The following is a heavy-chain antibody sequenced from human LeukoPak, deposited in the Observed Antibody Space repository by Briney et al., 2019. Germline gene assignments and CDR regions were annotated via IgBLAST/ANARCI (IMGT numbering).Heavy chain of an antibody. CDR1: GYTFTSYG. CDR2: ISAYNGNT. V-gene: IGHV1-18*01. CDR3: ARVIAYYYDSSGYYYHNAFDI. Sequence: ASVKVSCKASGYTFTSYGISWVRQAPGQGLEWMGWISAYNGNTNYAQKLQGRVTMTTDTSTSTAYMELRSLRSDDTAMYYCARVIAYYYDSSGYYYHNAFDIWGQGTMVTVSS. J-gene: IGHJ3*02. D-gene: IGHD3-22*01.